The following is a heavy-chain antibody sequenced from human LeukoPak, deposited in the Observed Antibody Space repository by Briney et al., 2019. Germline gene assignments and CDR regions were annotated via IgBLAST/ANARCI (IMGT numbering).Heavy chain of an antibody. V-gene: IGHV4-61*01. D-gene: IGHD3-22*01. J-gene: IGHJ4*02. Sequence: SKTLSLTCTVSGGSVSSGSHYWSWIRQPPGEGLEWIGYIYYTGSTNYNPSLKSRVTISVDTSKNQFSLRLSSVTAADTAVYYCARDGSSGYYFSDWGQGTLVTVSS. CDR3: ARDGSSGYYFSD. CDR2: IYYTGST. CDR1: GGSVSSGSHY.